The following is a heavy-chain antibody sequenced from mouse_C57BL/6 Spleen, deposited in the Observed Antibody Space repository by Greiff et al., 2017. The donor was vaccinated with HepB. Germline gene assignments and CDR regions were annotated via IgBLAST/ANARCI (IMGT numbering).Heavy chain of an antibody. CDR2: ISSGGSYT. CDR1: GFTFSSYG. CDR3: AREGSWFAY. J-gene: IGHJ3*01. Sequence: EVKLMESGGDLLKPGGSLKLSCAASGFTFSSYGMSWVRQTPDKRLEWVATISSGGSYTYYPDSVMGRFTISRDNAKNTLYLQMSSLKSEDTAMYYCAREGSWFAYWGQGTLVTVSA. V-gene: IGHV5-6*01.